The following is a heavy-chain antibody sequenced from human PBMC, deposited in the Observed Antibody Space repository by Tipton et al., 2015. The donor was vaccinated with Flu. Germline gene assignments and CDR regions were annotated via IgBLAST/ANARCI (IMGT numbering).Heavy chain of an antibody. J-gene: IGHJ6*02. V-gene: IGHV4-59*11. CDR2: IFHSGST. Sequence: TLSLTCSVSVGSISSHYWSWVRQSPEKGLEWIGWIFHSGSTNYNPSLKRRVTLSVDTSRRQFSLKLRSVTAADTGVYYCAGSRASFPVVVTGMDVWGQGTTVTVSS. CDR3: AGSRASFPVVVTGMDV. D-gene: IGHD2-21*01. CDR1: VGSISSHY.